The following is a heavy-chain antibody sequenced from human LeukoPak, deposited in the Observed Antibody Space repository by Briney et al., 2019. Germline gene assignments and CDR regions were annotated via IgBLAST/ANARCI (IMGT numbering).Heavy chain of an antibody. CDR3: ARDLRAFRDAYKNRNYYLDY. J-gene: IGHJ4*02. D-gene: IGHD5-24*01. Sequence: ASVKVSCKASGYTFTSYGISWVRQAPGQGLEWMGWISAYNGNTNYAQKLQGRVTLTTDTSTNTAYMELRSLRSDDTAVYYCARDLRAFRDAYKNRNYYLDYWGQGTLVTVSS. V-gene: IGHV1-18*01. CDR1: GYTFTSYG. CDR2: ISAYNGNT.